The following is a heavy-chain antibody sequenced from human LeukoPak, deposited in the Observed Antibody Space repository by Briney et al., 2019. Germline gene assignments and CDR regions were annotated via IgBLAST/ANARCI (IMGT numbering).Heavy chain of an antibody. CDR1: GGSISSSNW. V-gene: IGHV4-4*02. J-gene: IGHJ6*03. CDR2: IYHSGST. Sequence: PSETLSLTCAVSGGSISSSNWWSWVRQPPGKGLEWIGEIYHSGSTNYNPSLKSRVTISVDKSKNQFSLKLSSVTAADTAVYYCARDFSSSSSVYYYYYMDVWGKGTTVTVSS. CDR3: ARDFSSSSSVYYYYYMDV. D-gene: IGHD6-6*01.